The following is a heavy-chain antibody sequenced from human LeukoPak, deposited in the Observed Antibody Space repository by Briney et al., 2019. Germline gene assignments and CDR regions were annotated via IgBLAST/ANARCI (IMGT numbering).Heavy chain of an antibody. CDR1: GFSFRSYW. J-gene: IGHJ4*02. Sequence: GGSLRLSCAASGFSFRSYWMHGVRRPPGKGLVWVSRIDTDGSSTAYADSVKGRFTISRDNEKHTLYLQMYSLRAEETAIYYCTRGGTTFDYWGQGTLVTVSS. CDR3: TRGGTTFDY. V-gene: IGHV3-74*01. D-gene: IGHD1-1*01. CDR2: IDTDGSST.